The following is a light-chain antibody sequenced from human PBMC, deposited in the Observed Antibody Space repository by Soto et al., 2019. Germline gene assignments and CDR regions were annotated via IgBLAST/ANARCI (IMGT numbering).Light chain of an antibody. Sequence: EIVLTQSPGTLSLSPGDRATLSCKASQSVTSTYLAWYRQKPGQAPRLLIHGASSRATGIPDRFSGSGSGTDFTLTISRLEPEDFAVYYCQQYGSSPSITFSQGTRL. CDR1: QSVTSTY. V-gene: IGKV3-20*01. J-gene: IGKJ5*01. CDR2: GAS. CDR3: QQYGSSPSIT.